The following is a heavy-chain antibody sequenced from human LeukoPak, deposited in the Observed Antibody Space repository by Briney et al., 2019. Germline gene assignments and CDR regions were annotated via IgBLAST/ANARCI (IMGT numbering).Heavy chain of an antibody. D-gene: IGHD1-26*01. CDR1: GFSFGDYG. V-gene: IGHV3-66*01. CDR3: AREVGATMFAAGGFDY. CDR2: IYSGGST. Sequence: PGRSLRLSCTASGFSFGDYGMSWVRQAPGKGLEWVSVIYSGGSTYYADSVKGRFTISRDNSKNTLYLQMNSLRAEDTAVYYCAREVGATMFAAGGFDYWGQGTLVTVSS. J-gene: IGHJ4*02.